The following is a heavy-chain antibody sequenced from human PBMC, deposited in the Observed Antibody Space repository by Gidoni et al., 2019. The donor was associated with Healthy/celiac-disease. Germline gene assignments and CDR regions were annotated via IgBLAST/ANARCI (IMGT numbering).Heavy chain of an antibody. V-gene: IGHV4-34*01. Sequence: QVQLQQWGAGRLKPSETLSRTCAVDGGSCRGYYWSWIRQPPGKGLAWIGEINHGGSTNYNPSLKSRVTISVDTSKNQFSLKLSSVTAADTAVYYCALLQGEFDFWGQGTLVTVSS. J-gene: IGHJ4*02. CDR3: ALLQGEFDF. D-gene: IGHD2-15*01. CDR2: INHGGST. CDR1: GGSCRGYY.